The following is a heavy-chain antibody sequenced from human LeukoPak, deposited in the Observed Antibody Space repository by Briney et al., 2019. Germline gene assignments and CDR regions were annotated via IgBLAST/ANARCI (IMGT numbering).Heavy chain of an antibody. J-gene: IGHJ4*02. CDR1: GFTFSSYA. CDR3: AKLPPPYCSSTSRPDY. V-gene: IGHV3-23*01. CDR2: ISGSGGST. Sequence: GGSLRLSCAASGFTFSSYAMSWVRQAPGKGLEWVSAISGSGGSTYYADSVKGRFTISRDNSKDTLYLQMNSLRAEDTAVYYCAKLPPPYCSSTSRPDYWGQGTLVTVSS. D-gene: IGHD2-2*01.